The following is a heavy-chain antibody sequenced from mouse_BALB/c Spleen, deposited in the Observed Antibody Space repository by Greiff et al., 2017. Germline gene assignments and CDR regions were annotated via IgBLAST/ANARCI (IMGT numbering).Heavy chain of an antibody. V-gene: IGHV5-4*02. Sequence: EVQLVESGGGLVKPGGSLKLSCAASGFTFSDYYMYWVRQTPEKRLEWVATISDGGSYTYYPDSVKGRFTISRDNAKNNLYLQMSSLKSEDTAMYYCARVGKTCAYWGQGTLVTVSA. J-gene: IGHJ3*01. CDR2: ISDGGSYT. CDR1: GFTFSDYY. CDR3: ARVGKTCAY. D-gene: IGHD4-1*01.